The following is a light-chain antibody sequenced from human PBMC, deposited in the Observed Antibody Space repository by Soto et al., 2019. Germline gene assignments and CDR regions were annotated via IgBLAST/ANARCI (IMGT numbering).Light chain of an antibody. Sequence: QSVLTQPASVSESPGQSTTISCTGTNSDVGGYKYVSWYQQHPGKAPKLLIYEVSNRPSGVSNRFSGSKSGNTASLTISGLQAEDEADYYCSSYSISNTDVFGTGTKLTVL. V-gene: IGLV2-14*01. CDR2: EVS. CDR3: SSYSISNTDV. CDR1: NSDVGGYKY. J-gene: IGLJ1*01.